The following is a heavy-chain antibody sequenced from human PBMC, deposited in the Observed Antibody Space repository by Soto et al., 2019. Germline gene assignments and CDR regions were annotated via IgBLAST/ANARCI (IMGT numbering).Heavy chain of an antibody. V-gene: IGHV4-59*01. CDR1: GGSISSYY. Sequence: SETLSLTCTVSGGSISSYYWRWIRQPPGKGLEWIGYIYYSGSTNYNPSLKSRVAMSVDTSKNQFSLKLSSVTAADTAVYYCARVKSGSYFDSWGQGTLVTVSS. J-gene: IGHJ4*02. CDR2: IYYSGST. CDR3: ARVKSGSYFDS. D-gene: IGHD1-26*01.